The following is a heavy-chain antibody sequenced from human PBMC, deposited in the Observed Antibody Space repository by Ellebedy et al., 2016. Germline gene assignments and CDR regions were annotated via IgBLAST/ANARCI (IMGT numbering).Heavy chain of an antibody. V-gene: IGHV3-23*01. CDR2: ISGDGDNT. CDR3: RPGHYSDL. CDR1: GFTFRNFF. J-gene: IGHJ4*02. Sequence: GESLKISXVASGFTFRNFFMSWVRQAPGRGLEWISTISGDGDNTFSADSVKGRFTISRDNSKNTLYLQMNNLRVEDTALYYCRPGHYSDLWGRGTLVTVSS.